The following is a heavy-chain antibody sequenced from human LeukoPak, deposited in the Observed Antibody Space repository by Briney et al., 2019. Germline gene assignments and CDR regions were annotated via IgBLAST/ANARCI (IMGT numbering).Heavy chain of an antibody. CDR2: ISSSSSYI. V-gene: IGHV3-21*01. CDR3: ARDLKGLRVFDY. Sequence: GGSLRLSCAASGFTFSSYRMNWVRQAPGKGLEWVSSISSSSSYIYYADSVKGRFTISRDNAKNSLYLQMNSLRAEDTAVYYCARDLKGLRVFDYWGQGTLVTVSS. CDR1: GFTFSSYR. D-gene: IGHD3-16*01. J-gene: IGHJ4*02.